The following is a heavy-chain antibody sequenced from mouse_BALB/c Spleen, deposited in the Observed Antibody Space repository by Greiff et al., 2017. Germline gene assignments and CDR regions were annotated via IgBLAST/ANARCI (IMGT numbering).Heavy chain of an antibody. J-gene: IGHJ3*01. V-gene: IGHV1S135*01. D-gene: IGHD1-1*01. CDR2: IDPYNGGT. CDR3: ARGDYCSSYGFAY. CDR1: GYSFTGYN. Sequence: EVQLQQSGPELGKPGASVKISCKASGYSFTGYNMYWVKQSHRKSLEWIGYIDPYNGGTSYNQKSKGKATLTVDKSSSTAYMHLNSLTSEDSAIYYCARGDYCSSYGFAYWGQGTLVTVAA.